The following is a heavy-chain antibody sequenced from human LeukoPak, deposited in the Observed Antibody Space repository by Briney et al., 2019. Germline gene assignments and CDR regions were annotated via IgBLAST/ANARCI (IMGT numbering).Heavy chain of an antibody. CDR3: ARLPYSSGWSPFDY. CDR1: GGSISSYY. D-gene: IGHD6-19*01. V-gene: IGHV4-4*07. J-gene: IGHJ4*02. CDR2: IYTSGST. Sequence: PSETLSLTCSVSGGSISSYYWSWIRQPAGKGLEWIGRIYTSGSTNYNPSLKSRVTMSVDTSKNQFSLKLSSVPAADTAVYYCARLPYSSGWSPFDYWGQGTLVTVSS.